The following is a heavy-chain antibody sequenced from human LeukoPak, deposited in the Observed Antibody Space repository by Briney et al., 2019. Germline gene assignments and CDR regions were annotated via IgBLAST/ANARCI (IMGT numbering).Heavy chain of an antibody. CDR3: ARGTTNYDILTGYYIYFDY. J-gene: IGHJ4*02. CDR2: ISSSSSYI. V-gene: IGHV3-21*01. D-gene: IGHD3-9*01. Sequence: PGGSLRLSCAASGFTFSSYSMNWVRQAPGKGLEWVSSISSSSSYIYYADSVKGRFTISRDNAKNSLYLQMNSLRAEDTAVYYCARGTTNYDILTGYYIYFDYWGQGTLVTVSS. CDR1: GFTFSSYS.